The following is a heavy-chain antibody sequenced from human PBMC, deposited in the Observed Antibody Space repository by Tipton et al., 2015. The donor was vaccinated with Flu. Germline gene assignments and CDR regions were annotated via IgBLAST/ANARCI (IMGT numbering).Heavy chain of an antibody. CDR3: ARSTDSSDYPHFFDY. CDR1: GYSISSYYY. J-gene: IGHJ4*02. V-gene: IGHV4-38-2*01. D-gene: IGHD3-22*01. CDR2: IYHSGST. Sequence: TLSLTCAVSGYSISSYYYWGWIRQPPGKGLEWIGSIYHSGSTHYNPSLKTRVTISLDTSKNQFSLNLDSVTAADTAVYYCARSTDSSDYPHFFDYWGQGSLVTVSS.